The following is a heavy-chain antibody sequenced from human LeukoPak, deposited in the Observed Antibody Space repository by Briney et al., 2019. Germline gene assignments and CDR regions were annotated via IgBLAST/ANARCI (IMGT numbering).Heavy chain of an antibody. CDR1: GGSISSSSYY. J-gene: IGHJ4*02. V-gene: IGHV4-39*01. CDR2: IYYSGST. Sequence: PSETLSLTCTVSGGSISSSSYYWGWIRQPPGKGLEWIGSIYYSGSTNYNPSLKSRVTISVDTSKNQFSLKLSSVTAADTAVYYCASQTRHGYRDYFDYWGQGTLVTVSS. CDR3: ASQTRHGYRDYFDY. D-gene: IGHD5-18*01.